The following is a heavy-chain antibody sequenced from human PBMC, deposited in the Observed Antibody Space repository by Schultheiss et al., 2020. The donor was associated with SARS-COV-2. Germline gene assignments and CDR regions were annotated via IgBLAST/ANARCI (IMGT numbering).Heavy chain of an antibody. V-gene: IGHV3-21*04. Sequence: GESLKISCAASGFTFSSYSMNWVRQAPGKGLEWVSSISSSSSYIYYADSVKGRFTISRDNSKNTLYLQMNSLRAEDTAVYYCAKSLGGSYHGYYYGMDVWGQGTTVTVSS. D-gene: IGHD1-26*01. CDR2: ISSSSSYI. CDR3: AKSLGGSYHGYYYGMDV. J-gene: IGHJ6*02. CDR1: GFTFSSYS.